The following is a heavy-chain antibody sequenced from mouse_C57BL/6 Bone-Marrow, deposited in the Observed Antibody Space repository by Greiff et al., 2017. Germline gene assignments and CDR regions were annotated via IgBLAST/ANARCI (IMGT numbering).Heavy chain of an antibody. CDR3: GSDGYYGYFDY. CDR2: IDPEDGET. CDR1: GYNITDYC. D-gene: IGHD1-1*01. Sequence: EVQLQQSGAELVKPGASVKLSCKASGYNITDYCMHWVKQRTEQGLEWIGRIDPEDGETQYTPKFQGKATITADTSSNTAYLQRSSLTSEDTAVYYCGSDGYYGYFDYWGQGTTLTVSS. V-gene: IGHV14-2*01. J-gene: IGHJ2*01.